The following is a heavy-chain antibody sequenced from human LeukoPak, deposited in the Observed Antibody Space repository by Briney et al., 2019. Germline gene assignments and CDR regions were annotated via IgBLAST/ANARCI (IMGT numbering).Heavy chain of an antibody. D-gene: IGHD6-13*01. J-gene: IGHJ5*02. V-gene: IGHV1-18*01. CDR1: GGTFSSYA. CDR3: ARDDRTGSWSWFDP. CDR2: ISAYNDNT. Sequence: ASVKVSCKASGGTFSSYAISWLRQAPGQGLEWMGWISAYNDNTNYGHNFRGRVTMTTDTSTTTAYMELRSLTSDDTAVYYCARDDRTGSWSWFDPWGQGTLVIVSS.